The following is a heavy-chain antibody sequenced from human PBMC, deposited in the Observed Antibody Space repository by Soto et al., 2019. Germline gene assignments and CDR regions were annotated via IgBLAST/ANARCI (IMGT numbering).Heavy chain of an antibody. CDR2: IFHSGST. V-gene: IGHV4-4*02. D-gene: IGHD7-27*01. Sequence: VQLQESGPGLVKPSGTLSLTCAVSGGSINTNNWWSWVRQPPGKGLEWIGQIFHSGSTNYNPSLESRVTISVDKSKIQFSLKLNSVTAADTAVYDCARLTGDQLIMDYWGQGTLVTVSS. CDR3: ARLTGDQLIMDY. CDR1: GGSINTNNW. J-gene: IGHJ4*02.